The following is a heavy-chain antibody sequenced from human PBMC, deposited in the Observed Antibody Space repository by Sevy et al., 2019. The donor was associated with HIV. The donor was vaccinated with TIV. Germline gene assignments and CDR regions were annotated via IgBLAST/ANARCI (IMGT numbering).Heavy chain of an antibody. CDR2: ISSSSSYI. CDR3: ASVEDRKRYYDFWSGYFNYYYYGMDV. V-gene: IGHV3-21*01. CDR1: GFTFSSYS. Sequence: GGSLRLSCAASGFTFSSYSMNWVRQAPGKGLEWVSSISSSSSYIYYADSVKGRFTISRDNAKNSLYLQMNSLRAEDTAVYYCASVEDRKRYYDFWSGYFNYYYYGMDVWGHGTTVTVSS. D-gene: IGHD3-3*01. J-gene: IGHJ6*02.